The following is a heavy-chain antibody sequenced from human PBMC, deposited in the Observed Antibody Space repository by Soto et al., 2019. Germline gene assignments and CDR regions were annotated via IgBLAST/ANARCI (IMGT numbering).Heavy chain of an antibody. D-gene: IGHD1-26*01. Sequence: GGSLRLSCAASGFTFSSYAMNWVRQAPGKGLEWVSVISSNGFSTYYADSVKGRFTISRDNSKNTLYLQMNSLGAEDTAVYYCAKTIVEARTDYRAQGTLVTVSS. V-gene: IGHV3-23*01. CDR2: ISSNGFST. J-gene: IGHJ4*02. CDR1: GFTFSSYA. CDR3: AKTIVEARTDY.